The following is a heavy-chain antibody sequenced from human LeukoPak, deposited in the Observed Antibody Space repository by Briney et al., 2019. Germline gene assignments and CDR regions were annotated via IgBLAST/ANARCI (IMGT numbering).Heavy chain of an antibody. CDR1: GFTFINAW. CDR3: ATIKEANDAFDI. V-gene: IGHV3-15*01. CDR2: IRSERDGATA. J-gene: IGHJ3*02. Sequence: GGSLRLSCSASGFTFINAWMTWVRQAPGKGLEWVGRIRSERDGATADYAAPVKGRFTISRHDSKNTQNLQMNSLKTEDTAVYYCATIKEANDAFDIWGQGTVVTVSS.